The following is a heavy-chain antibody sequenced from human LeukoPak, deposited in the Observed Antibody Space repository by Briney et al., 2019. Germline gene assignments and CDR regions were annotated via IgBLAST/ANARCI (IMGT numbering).Heavy chain of an antibody. CDR1: GFTFSSNW. CDR2: IKGDGSTT. J-gene: IGHJ4*02. CDR3: AREDYGDYHLDY. Sequence: GGSLRLSCAASGFTFSSNWMHWVRQAPGKGLVWVSRIKGDGSTTSYADSVKGRFTISRDNAKNTLYLQMNSLRAEDTAVYYCAREDYGDYHLDYWGQGTLVTVSS. V-gene: IGHV3-74*01. D-gene: IGHD4-17*01.